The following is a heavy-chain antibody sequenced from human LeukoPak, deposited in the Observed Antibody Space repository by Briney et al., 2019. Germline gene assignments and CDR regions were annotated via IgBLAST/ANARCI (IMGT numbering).Heavy chain of an antibody. D-gene: IGHD6-13*01. V-gene: IGHV3-21*01. CDR1: GFTFNTFW. J-gene: IGHJ3*02. CDR2: ISSSSSYI. Sequence: GGSLRLSCTASGFTFNTFWMHWVRQAPGKGLEWVSSISSSSSYIYYADSVKGRFTISRDNAKNSLYLQMNSLRAEDTAVYYCAREASRAFDIWGQGTMVTVSS. CDR3: AREASRAFDI.